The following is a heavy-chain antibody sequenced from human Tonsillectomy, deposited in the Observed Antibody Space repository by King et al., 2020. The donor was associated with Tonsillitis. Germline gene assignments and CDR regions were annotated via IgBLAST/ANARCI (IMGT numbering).Heavy chain of an antibody. CDR1: GGSISSSSYY. Sequence: LQLQESGPGLVKPSETLSLTCTVSGGSISSSSYYWGWIRQPPGKGLEWIGNFYYSGSTYYNPSLKSRVTISVDTSKNQFSLKLSSVTAADTAVYYCATPGHDILTGYYKNFYYGMDVWGQGTTVTVSS. J-gene: IGHJ6*02. CDR3: ATPGHDILTGYYKNFYYGMDV. D-gene: IGHD3-9*01. V-gene: IGHV4-39*07. CDR2: FYYSGST.